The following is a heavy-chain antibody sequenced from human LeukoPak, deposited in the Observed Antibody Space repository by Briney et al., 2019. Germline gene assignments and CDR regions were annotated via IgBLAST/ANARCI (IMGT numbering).Heavy chain of an antibody. V-gene: IGHV4-31*03. Sequence: SETRSLTCTVSGGSINRGGYYWRWIRQHPGKGLEWLGGIYSSGSSYYNPSLKSRVPISVDTSTNQFSLKLSSVTAADTAFFFKQKTAYEILTGYRPFDYWGQGTLVTVSS. CDR2: IYSSGSS. CDR3: QKTAYEILTGYRPFDY. D-gene: IGHD3-9*01. CDR1: GGSINRGGYY. J-gene: IGHJ4*02.